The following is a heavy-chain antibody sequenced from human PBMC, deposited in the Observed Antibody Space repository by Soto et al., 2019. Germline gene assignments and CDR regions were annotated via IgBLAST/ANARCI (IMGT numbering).Heavy chain of an antibody. J-gene: IGHJ6*02. Sequence: PAETLSLTCTVSGGSISSSSYYWGWIRQPPGKGLEWIGSIYYSGSTYYNPSLKSRVTISVDTSKNQFSLKLSSVTAADTAVYYCAGSCYDHYYYGMDVWGQGTTVTVS. D-gene: IGHD2-2*01. CDR3: AGSCYDHYYYGMDV. CDR2: IYYSGST. V-gene: IGHV4-39*01. CDR1: GGSISSSSYY.